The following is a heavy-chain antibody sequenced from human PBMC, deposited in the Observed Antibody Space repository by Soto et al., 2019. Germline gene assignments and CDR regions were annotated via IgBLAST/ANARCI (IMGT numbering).Heavy chain of an antibody. Sequence: PSETLSLTCNVSGGSFSSYYWTWIRQPPGKGLEWIGEINHSGSTNYNPSLKSRVTISVDTSKNQFSLKLSSVTAADTAVYYCARGLSIYSVVVPAAMVNWFDPWGQGTLVTVSS. J-gene: IGHJ5*02. CDR3: ARGLSIYSVVVPAAMVNWFDP. D-gene: IGHD2-2*01. CDR1: GGSFSSYY. CDR2: INHSGST. V-gene: IGHV4-34*01.